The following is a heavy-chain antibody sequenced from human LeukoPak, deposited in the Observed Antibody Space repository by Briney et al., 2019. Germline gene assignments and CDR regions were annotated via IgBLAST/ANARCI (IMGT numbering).Heavy chain of an antibody. CDR1: GGSISSYY. V-gene: IGHV4-59*01. CDR3: ATHPPKVCTGGSCTDY. J-gene: IGHJ4*02. Sequence: SETLSLTCTVSGGSISSYYWSWIRQPPGKGLEWIGYIYYSGSTNYNPSLKSRVTISVDTSKNQFSLKLSSVTAADTAVYYCATHPPKVCTGGSCTDYWGQGTLVTASS. CDR2: IYYSGST. D-gene: IGHD2-15*01.